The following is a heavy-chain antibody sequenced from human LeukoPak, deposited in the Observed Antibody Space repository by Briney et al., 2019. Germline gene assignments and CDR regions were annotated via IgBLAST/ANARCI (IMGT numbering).Heavy chain of an antibody. V-gene: IGHV3-9*01. Sequence: PGGSLRLSCAASGFTFDDYAMHWVRQAPGKGLEWVSGISWNSGSIDYADSVEGRFTISRDNAKNSLYLQMNSLRAEDTALYYCAKDPSRQLWLNSFDYWGQGTLVTV. J-gene: IGHJ4*02. CDR3: AKDPSRQLWLNSFDY. CDR2: ISWNSGSI. CDR1: GFTFDDYA. D-gene: IGHD5-18*01.